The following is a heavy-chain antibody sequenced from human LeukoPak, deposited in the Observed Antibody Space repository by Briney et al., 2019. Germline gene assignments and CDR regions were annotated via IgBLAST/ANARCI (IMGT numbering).Heavy chain of an antibody. J-gene: IGHJ4*02. CDR2: ISYDGSNK. Sequence: PGRSLRLSCAASGFTFSSYTMHWVRQAPGKGLERVAIISYDGSNKYYADSVKGRFTISRDNSKNTLYLQMNSLRAEDTAVYYCARDGCSGGNCHNFRYWGQGTLVTVSS. CDR1: GFTFSSYT. D-gene: IGHD2-15*01. V-gene: IGHV3-30-3*01. CDR3: ARDGCSGGNCHNFRY.